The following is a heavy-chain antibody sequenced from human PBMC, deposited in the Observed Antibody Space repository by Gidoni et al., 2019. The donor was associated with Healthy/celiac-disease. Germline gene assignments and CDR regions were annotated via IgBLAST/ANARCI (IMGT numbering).Heavy chain of an antibody. CDR2: FDPEDGET. CDR3: ATRELGCSSTSCYRRLLSHYYYYMDV. Sequence: QVQLVQSGAEVKKPGASVKVSCKVSGYTLTELSMHWVRQAPGKGLEWMGGFDPEDGETIYAQKFQGRVTMTEDTSTDTAYMELSSLRSEDTAVYYCATRELGCSSTSCYRRLLSHYYYYMDVWGKGTTVTVSS. V-gene: IGHV1-24*01. D-gene: IGHD2-2*01. CDR1: GYTLTELS. J-gene: IGHJ6*03.